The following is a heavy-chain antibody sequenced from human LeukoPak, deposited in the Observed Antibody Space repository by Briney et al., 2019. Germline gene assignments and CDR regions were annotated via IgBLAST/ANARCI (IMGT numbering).Heavy chain of an antibody. CDR2: IYHSGST. D-gene: IGHD2-15*01. Sequence: PSETLSLTCTVSGGSISSYYWSWIRQPPGKGLEWIGEIYHSGSTNYNPSLKSRVTISVDKSKNQFSLKLSSVTAADTAVYYCARGQLGYCSGGSCGWGQGTLVTVSS. CDR1: GGSISSYY. J-gene: IGHJ4*02. CDR3: ARGQLGYCSGGSCG. V-gene: IGHV4-59*12.